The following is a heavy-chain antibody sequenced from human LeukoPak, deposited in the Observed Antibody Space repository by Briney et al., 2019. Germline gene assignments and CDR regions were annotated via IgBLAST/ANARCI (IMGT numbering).Heavy chain of an antibody. CDR1: GGSFSGYY. D-gene: IGHD3-10*01. V-gene: IGHV4-34*01. CDR3: AVDYYGSGSYYY. CDR2: INHSGST. J-gene: IGHJ4*02. Sequence: SETLSLTCAVYGGSFSGYYWSWIRQPPGKGLEWIGEINHSGSTNYNPSLKSRVTISVDTSKNQFSLKLSSVTAADTAVYHCAVDYYGSGSYYYWGQGTLVTVSS.